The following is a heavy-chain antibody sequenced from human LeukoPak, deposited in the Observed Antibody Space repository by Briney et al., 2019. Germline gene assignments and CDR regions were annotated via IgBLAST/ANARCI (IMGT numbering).Heavy chain of an antibody. V-gene: IGHV3-23*01. CDR3: ARLPTAINGYFDP. Sequence: GGSLRLSCAASEFTVSRNYMSWVRQAPGKGLEWVSAISGSGGSTYYADSVKGRFTISRDNSKSTLYLPMNSLRAEDTAVYYCARLPTAINGYFDPWGQGTLVTVSS. D-gene: IGHD2-2*01. CDR2: ISGSGGST. J-gene: IGHJ5*02. CDR1: EFTVSRNY.